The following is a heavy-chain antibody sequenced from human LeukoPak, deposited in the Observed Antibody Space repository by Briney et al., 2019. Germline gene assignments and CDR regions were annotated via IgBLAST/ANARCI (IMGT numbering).Heavy chain of an antibody. J-gene: IGHJ5*02. Sequence: GRSLRLSCAASGFTFSSYDMHWVRQATGKGLEWVSSIAIAGAKYYSASVKGRFTISRENAKNSFYLQMNSLRVGDTAVYYCARGLAGGLDPWGRGILVTVSS. CDR2: IAIAGAK. D-gene: IGHD1-26*01. CDR1: GFTFSSYD. CDR3: ARGLAGGLDP. V-gene: IGHV3-13*04.